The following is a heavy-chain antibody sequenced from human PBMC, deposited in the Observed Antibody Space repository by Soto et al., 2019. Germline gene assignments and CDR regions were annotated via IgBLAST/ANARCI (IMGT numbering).Heavy chain of an antibody. D-gene: IGHD1-26*01. CDR2: TGASGRNT. CDR1: GFAFGSHA. CDR3: AKAPSGSQFWAAGF. V-gene: IGHV3-23*01. J-gene: IGHJ4*02. Sequence: EVQLLESGGGLVPPGGSLRLSCVASGFAFGSHAMSWVRQAPGKGLEWVSGTGASGRNTYYADSVKGRFTVSRDNSKATPYLRMDSLRVDDTALYFCAKAPSGSQFWAAGFWGQGTLVTVSS.